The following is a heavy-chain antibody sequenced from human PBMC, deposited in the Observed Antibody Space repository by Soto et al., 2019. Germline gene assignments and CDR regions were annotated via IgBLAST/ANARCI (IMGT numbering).Heavy chain of an antibody. CDR3: TRETVAGITGLDY. CDR2: ISVSDAFI. J-gene: IGHJ4*02. V-gene: IGHV3-23*01. Sequence: GGSLRLSCAASGLNVGAFAVNWVRQAPGKGLEWVSGISVSDAFIYYADSVRGRLSISRDASENILYLQMNSLRVDDTALYYCTRETVAGITGLDYWGPGTLVTVSS. D-gene: IGHD1-20*01. CDR1: GLNVGAFA.